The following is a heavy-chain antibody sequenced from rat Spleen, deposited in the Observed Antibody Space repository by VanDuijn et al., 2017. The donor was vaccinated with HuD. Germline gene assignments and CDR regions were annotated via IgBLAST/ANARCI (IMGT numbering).Heavy chain of an antibody. CDR3: ARRHHGYTDYFDY. V-gene: IGHV5-25*01. CDR2: ISPSGGST. D-gene: IGHD1-4*01. Sequence: EVQLVESDGGLVQPGRSLKLSCAASGFTFSDYYMAWVRQAPTKGLEWVASISPSGGSTYYRDSVKGRFTISRDDAKSTLSLQVDSLRSEDTATYYCARRHHGYTDYFDYWGQGVMVTVSS. CDR1: GFTFSDYY. J-gene: IGHJ2*01.